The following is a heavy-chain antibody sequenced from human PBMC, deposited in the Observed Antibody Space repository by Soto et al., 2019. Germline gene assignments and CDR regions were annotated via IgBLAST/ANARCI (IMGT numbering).Heavy chain of an antibody. Sequence: EVQLLESGGGLVQPGGSLRLSWPASGFTFNNYAMTWVRQAPGKGLDWVSAISGGGDTTSYADSVKGRFTVSRDGSKNTLYLQMSSLRAEDTALYYCAKGRGGSGSLTPRVDFWGQGTLVTVSS. J-gene: IGHJ4*02. CDR3: AKGRGGSGSLTPRVDF. CDR2: ISGGGDTT. CDR1: GFTFNNYA. D-gene: IGHD3-10*01. V-gene: IGHV3-23*01.